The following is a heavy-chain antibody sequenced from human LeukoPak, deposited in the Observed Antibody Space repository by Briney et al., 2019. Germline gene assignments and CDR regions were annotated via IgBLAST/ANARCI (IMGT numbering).Heavy chain of an antibody. CDR3: ARDEHQYYSESSGRFDF. J-gene: IGHJ4*02. CDR1: GFTFSSYG. Sequence: GGSLRLSCAASGFTFSSYGMHWVRQAPGKGLEWVANIKQDGSEKYYVDSARGRFTISRDNAKNSLYLQMNSLRVEDTAVYYCARDEHQYYSESSGRFDFWGQGVLVTVSS. CDR2: IKQDGSEK. D-gene: IGHD3-22*01. V-gene: IGHV3-7*04.